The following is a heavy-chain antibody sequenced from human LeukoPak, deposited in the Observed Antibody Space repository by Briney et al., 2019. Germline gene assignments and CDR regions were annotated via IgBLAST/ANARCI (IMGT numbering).Heavy chain of an antibody. CDR1: GFTFSSYA. J-gene: IGHJ4*02. Sequence: GGSLRPSCAASGFTFSSYAMTWVRQAPGKGLEWVSSITVSGLTTYYADSVKGRFTISRDNSKSTLFLQMNSLRAEDTAVYYCAKGLRTLDQWGQGTLVTVSS. V-gene: IGHV3-23*01. CDR2: ITVSGLTT. CDR3: AKGLRTLDQ.